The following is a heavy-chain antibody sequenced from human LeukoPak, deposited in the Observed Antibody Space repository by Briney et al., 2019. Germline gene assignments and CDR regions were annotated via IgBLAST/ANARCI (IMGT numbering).Heavy chain of an antibody. D-gene: IGHD3-3*01. J-gene: IGHJ5*02. CDR3: ARRRSVGWFDP. CDR2: IYYSGST. Sequence: SSETLSLTCTVSGGSISSYYWSWIRQPPGKGLEWIGYIYYSGSTNYNPSLKSRVTISVDTSKNQFSLKLSSVTAADTAVYYCARRRSVGWFDPWGQGTLVTVSS. V-gene: IGHV4-59*08. CDR1: GGSISSYY.